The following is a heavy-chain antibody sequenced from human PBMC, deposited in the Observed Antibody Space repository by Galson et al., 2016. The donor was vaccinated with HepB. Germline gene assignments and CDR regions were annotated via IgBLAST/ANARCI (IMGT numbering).Heavy chain of an antibody. D-gene: IGHD1-26*01. V-gene: IGHV4-39*01. CDR3: ARVRAGFSGPHYFDY. CDR2: IYFSGTT. J-gene: IGHJ4*02. CDR1: GGSISASNFY. Sequence: SETLSLTCTLSGGSISASNFYWGWVRQPPGKGLESIGNIYFSGTTYHNPSLKSRVTISVDTSKNQFSLNLSSVTAADTAVYYCARVRAGFSGPHYFDYWGQGTLVTVSS.